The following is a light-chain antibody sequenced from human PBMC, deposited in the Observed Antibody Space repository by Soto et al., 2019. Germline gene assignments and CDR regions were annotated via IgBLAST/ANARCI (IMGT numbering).Light chain of an antibody. CDR2: DES. CDR3: QPYENLPT. J-gene: IGKJ5*01. V-gene: IGKV1-33*01. CDR1: QNINNY. Sequence: DIQMTQSPSSLSASVGDRVTITCQASQNINNYLNWYQQKPGRAPKLLIYDESNLEAGVPSRFRGSCFWTHFTFTISRLQPEDIPTSYFQPYENLPTFCQCTRLQIK.